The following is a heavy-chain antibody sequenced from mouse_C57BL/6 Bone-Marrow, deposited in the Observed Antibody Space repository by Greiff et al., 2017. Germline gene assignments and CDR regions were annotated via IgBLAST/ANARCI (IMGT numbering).Heavy chain of an antibody. J-gene: IGHJ3*01. Sequence: EVQLQESGGGLVKPGGSLKLSYAASGFTFNDHGMHWVRPALEKSLECVAYLSSGPSTICYGDPAKGRFTISSDNAKNTLFLHMTSLRAEDTAMYYCARKGTYGYDVSFAYWVQRTLVSVSA. D-gene: IGHD2-2*01. CDR3: ARKGTYGYDVSFAY. CDR1: GFTFNDHG. V-gene: IGHV5-17*01. CDR2: LSSGPSTI.